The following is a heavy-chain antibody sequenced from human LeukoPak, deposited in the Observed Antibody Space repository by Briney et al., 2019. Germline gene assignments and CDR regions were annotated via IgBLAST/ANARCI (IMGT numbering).Heavy chain of an antibody. D-gene: IGHD3-10*01. CDR3: ARGGITMVRGEVGIGY. J-gene: IGHJ4*02. Sequence: GGSLRLSCAASGFTFSSYAMHWVRQAPGKGLEWVAVISYDGSNKYYADSVKGRFTISRDNSKNTLYLQMNSLRAEDTAVYYCARGGITMVRGEVGIGYWGQGTLVTVSS. V-gene: IGHV3-30-3*01. CDR2: ISYDGSNK. CDR1: GFTFSSYA.